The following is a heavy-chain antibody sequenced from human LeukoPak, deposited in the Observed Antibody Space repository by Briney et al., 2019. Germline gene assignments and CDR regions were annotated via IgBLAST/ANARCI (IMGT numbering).Heavy chain of an antibody. CDR2: IIPILGIA. Sequence: ASVKVSCKASGGTFSSYAISWVRQAPGQGLEWMGRIIPILGIANYAQKFQGRVTITADKSTSTAYMELSSLRSEDTAVYYCAGGNYYDSSGYDYWGQGTLVTVSS. D-gene: IGHD3-22*01. J-gene: IGHJ4*02. CDR3: AGGNYYDSSGYDY. CDR1: GGTFSSYA. V-gene: IGHV1-69*04.